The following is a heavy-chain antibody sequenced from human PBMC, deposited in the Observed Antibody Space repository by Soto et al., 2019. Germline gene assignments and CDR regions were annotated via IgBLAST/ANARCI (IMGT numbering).Heavy chain of an antibody. Sequence: ASVKVSCKASGFTFTNYGISWVRQAPGQGLEWMGWISAYKGNTNYAQNFQGRVTMTTDTSTSTAYLELRSLRSDDMAVYFCASRSGQLPYYFDYWGQGTQVTVSS. CDR1: GFTFTNYG. V-gene: IGHV1-18*03. J-gene: IGHJ4*02. CDR2: ISAYKGNT. CDR3: ASRSGQLPYYFDY. D-gene: IGHD6-6*01.